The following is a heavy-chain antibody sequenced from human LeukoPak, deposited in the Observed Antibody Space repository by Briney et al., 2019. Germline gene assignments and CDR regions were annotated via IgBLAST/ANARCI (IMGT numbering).Heavy chain of an antibody. CDR3: ASRGGWELDAFDI. CDR1: GGSISSSSYY. CDR2: IYYSGST. V-gene: IGHV4-39*01. D-gene: IGHD1-26*01. J-gene: IGHJ3*02. Sequence: PSETLSLTCTVSGGSISSSSYYWGWIRQPPGKGLEWIGSIYYSGSTYYNPSLKSRVTISVDTSKNQFSLKLSSVTAADTAVYYCASRGGWELDAFDIWGQGTMVTVSS.